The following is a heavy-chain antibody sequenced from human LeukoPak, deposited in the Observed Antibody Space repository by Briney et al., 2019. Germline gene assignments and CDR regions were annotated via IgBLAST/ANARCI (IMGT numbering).Heavy chain of an antibody. J-gene: IGHJ5*02. Sequence: SETLSLTCSVSGGSLSPYYWSWIRQPPGKGLERIGFVFYRGSTNYNPSLKSRVTISVDTSKNQFSLKVTPVTAADTAIYYCARLQLEAGRLWWFDPLGQGTLVTVSS. CDR2: VFYRGST. CDR1: GGSLSPYY. CDR3: ARLQLEAGRLWWFDP. V-gene: IGHV4-59*01. D-gene: IGHD6-13*01.